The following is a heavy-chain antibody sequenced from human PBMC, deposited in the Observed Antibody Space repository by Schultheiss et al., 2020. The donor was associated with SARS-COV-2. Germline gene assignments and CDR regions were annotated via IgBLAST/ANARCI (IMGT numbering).Heavy chain of an antibody. D-gene: IGHD3-22*01. V-gene: IGHV4-34*01. CDR2: INHSGST. Sequence: SETLSLTCAVYGGSFSGYYWSWIRQPPGKGLEWIGEINHSGSTNLNPSLKSRVSISVDTSKNQFSLKLSSVTAADTAVYYCAREQPSYYYDSSGYDAFDIWGQGTMVTVSS. CDR3: AREQPSYYYDSSGYDAFDI. J-gene: IGHJ3*02. CDR1: GGSFSGYY.